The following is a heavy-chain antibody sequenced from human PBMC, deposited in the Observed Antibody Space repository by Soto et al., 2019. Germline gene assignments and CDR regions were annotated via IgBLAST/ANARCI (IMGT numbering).Heavy chain of an antibody. CDR1: GYSFTNND. CDR3: ARDLGYSYGSDSY. D-gene: IGHD5-18*01. Sequence: ASVKVSCKASGYSFTNNDVSWVRQATGQGLEWMGWMSAYNGNTNYAQKLQGRVTMTTDTSTSTAYMELRSLRSDDTAVYYCARDLGYSYGSDSYWGQGTLVTVSS. CDR2: MSAYNGNT. J-gene: IGHJ4*02. V-gene: IGHV1-18*01.